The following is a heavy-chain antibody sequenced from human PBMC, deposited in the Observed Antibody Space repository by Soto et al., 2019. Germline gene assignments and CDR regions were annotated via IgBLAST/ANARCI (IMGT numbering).Heavy chain of an antibody. CDR3: ARDRPITIFGVARQGLYYYGMDV. J-gene: IGHJ6*02. Sequence: SETLSLTCTVSGGSISSGGYYWSWIRQHPGKGLEWIGYIYYSGSTYYNPSLKSRVTISVDTSKNQFSLKLSSVTAADTAVYYCARDRPITIFGVARQGLYYYGMDVWGQGTTVTVSS. CDR1: GGSISSGGYY. V-gene: IGHV4-31*03. CDR2: IYYSGST. D-gene: IGHD3-3*01.